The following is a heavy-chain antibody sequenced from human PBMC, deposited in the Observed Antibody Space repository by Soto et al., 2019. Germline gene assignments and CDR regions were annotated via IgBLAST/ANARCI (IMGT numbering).Heavy chain of an antibody. CDR1: GLTVSSNY. Sequence: EVQLVESGGGLIQPGGSLSLSCAVSGLTVSSNYMSWVRQAPGKGLEWVSGIHSGGTTYYADSVKGRFTISRDNSENTFYLQMDSLRADDTAVYYCARTRYSSSWNWFDPWGQGTRVSVSS. V-gene: IGHV3-53*01. J-gene: IGHJ5*02. CDR3: ARTRYSSSWNWFDP. CDR2: IHSGGTT. D-gene: IGHD6-13*01.